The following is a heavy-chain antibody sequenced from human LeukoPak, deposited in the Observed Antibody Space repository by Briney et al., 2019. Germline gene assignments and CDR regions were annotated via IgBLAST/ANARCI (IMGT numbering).Heavy chain of an antibody. CDR1: GYTFTSYY. V-gene: IGHV1-46*01. J-gene: IGHJ6*03. CDR3: ARDLTTGPTSNYYYYMDV. D-gene: IGHD4-17*01. CDR2: INPSGGST. Sequence: GASVKVSCKASGYTFTSYYIHWVRQAPGQGLEWMGIINPSGGSTTYAQKFQGRVTMTTDTSTSTAYMELRSLRSDDTAVYYCARDLTTGPTSNYYYYMDVWGKGTTVTISS.